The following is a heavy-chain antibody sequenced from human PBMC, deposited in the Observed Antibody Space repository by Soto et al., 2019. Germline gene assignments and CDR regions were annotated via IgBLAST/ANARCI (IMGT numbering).Heavy chain of an antibody. CDR1: GGSISSYY. CDR3: ARGRWGSSSYYFDF. V-gene: IGHV4-59*01. Sequence: QVQLQESGPGLVKPSETLSLTCTVSGGSISSYYWCWIRQPPGKGLEWIGYIYYSGSTNYNPSLKRRVNISVDTSKNQFSLKVSSVTAADTAVYYCARGRWGSSSYYFDFWGQGTLVTVSS. J-gene: IGHJ4*02. CDR2: IYYSGST. D-gene: IGHD6-13*01.